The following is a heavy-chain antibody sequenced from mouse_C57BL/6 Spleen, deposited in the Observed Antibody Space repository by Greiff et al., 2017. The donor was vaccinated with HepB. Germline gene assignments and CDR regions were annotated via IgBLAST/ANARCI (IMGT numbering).Heavy chain of an antibody. CDR1: GYAFSSSW. J-gene: IGHJ3*01. Sequence: VQLQQSGPELVKPGASVKISCKASGYAFSSSWMNWVKQRPGKGLEWTGRIYPGDGDTNYNGKFKGKATLTADKSSSTAYMQLSSLTSEDSAVYFCANDGYYEIWFAYWGQGTLVTVSA. D-gene: IGHD2-3*01. CDR2: IYPGDGDT. V-gene: IGHV1-82*01. CDR3: ANDGYYEIWFAY.